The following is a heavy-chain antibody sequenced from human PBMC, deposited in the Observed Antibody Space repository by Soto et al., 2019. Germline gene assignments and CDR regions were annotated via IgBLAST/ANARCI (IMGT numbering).Heavy chain of an antibody. D-gene: IGHD2-21*02. CDR2: ISAYNGNT. CDR3: ARDVPDGGNSAGRY. J-gene: IGHJ4*02. V-gene: IGHV1-18*01. CDR1: GYTFTNYG. Sequence: QVQLMQSGAEVKKPGASVKVSCKASGYTFTNYGITWVRQAPGQGLEWMGWISAYNGNTNYAQNLQGRVTMTTDTSTATAYMELRSLRTDDTAVYYCARDVPDGGNSAGRYWGQGTLVTVSS.